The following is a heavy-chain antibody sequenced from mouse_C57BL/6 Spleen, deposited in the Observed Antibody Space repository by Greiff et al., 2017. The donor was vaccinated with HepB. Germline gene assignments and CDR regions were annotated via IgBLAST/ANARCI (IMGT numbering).Heavy chain of an antibody. CDR2: IDPETGGT. CDR1: GYTFTDYE. Sequence: VKLMESGAELVRPGASVTLSCKASGYTFTDYEMHWVKQTPVHGLEWIGAIDPETGGTAYNQKFKGKAILTADKSSSTAYMELSSLTSEDSAVYYCTSHSYAMDYWGQGTSVTVSS. V-gene: IGHV1-15*01. J-gene: IGHJ4*01. CDR3: TSHSYAMDY.